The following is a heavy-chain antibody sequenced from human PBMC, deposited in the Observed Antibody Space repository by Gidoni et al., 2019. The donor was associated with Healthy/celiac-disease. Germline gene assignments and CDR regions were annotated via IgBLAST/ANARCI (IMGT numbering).Heavy chain of an antibody. CDR3: ARGAVDSSGYYSFDY. V-gene: IGHV4-39*07. D-gene: IGHD3-22*01. Sequence: QLQLQESGPGLVKPSETRSLTCTVSGGSIRSSSYYWCWIRQPPGKGLEWIGSIYYSGSTYYNPSLKSRVTISLDTSKNQFSLKLSSVTAADTAVYYCARGAVDSSGYYSFDYWGQGTLVTVSS. J-gene: IGHJ4*02. CDR1: GGSIRSSSYY. CDR2: IYYSGST.